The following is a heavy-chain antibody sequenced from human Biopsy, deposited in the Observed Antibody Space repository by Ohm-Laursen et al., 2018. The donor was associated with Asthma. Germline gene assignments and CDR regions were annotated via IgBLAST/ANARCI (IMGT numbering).Heavy chain of an antibody. Sequence: SLRLSCAASGFVFSQCGMHWVRQGPGKGLEWVALVSSDGHNKYYEDSVKGRFTISRDNSRNRLYLQINRLTVEDSAVYFCARQSGPNYGDSSGFDIWGQGTKVAVSS. V-gene: IGHV3-30*03. CDR1: GFVFSQCG. CDR3: ARQSGPNYGDSSGFDI. CDR2: VSSDGHNK. D-gene: IGHD3-22*01. J-gene: IGHJ3*02.